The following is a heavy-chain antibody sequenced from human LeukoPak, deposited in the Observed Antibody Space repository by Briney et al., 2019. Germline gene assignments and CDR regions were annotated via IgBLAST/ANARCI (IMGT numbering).Heavy chain of an antibody. V-gene: IGHV1-18*01. Sequence: ASVKVSCKASGYTFTSYGISWVRQAPAQGLEWMGLICAYNGNTNYVQKLQGRVTRPTDTSTSTAYMELRSLRSDESAVYYRASGSVYGSGSDYPPDAVDIWGQGTVVTVSS. CDR1: GYTFTSYG. D-gene: IGHD3-10*01. J-gene: IGHJ3*02. CDR3: ASGSVYGSGSDYPPDAVDI. CDR2: ICAYNGNT.